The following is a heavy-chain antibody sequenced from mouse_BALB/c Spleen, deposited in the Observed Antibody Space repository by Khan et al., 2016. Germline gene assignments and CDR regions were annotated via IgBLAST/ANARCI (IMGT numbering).Heavy chain of an antibody. CDR1: GYSITSDYA. V-gene: IGHV3-2*02. J-gene: IGHJ2*01. Sequence: EVQLQESGPGLVKPSQSLSLTCTVTGYSITSDYAWNWIRQFPGNKLEWMGYISYSGSTSYNPSLKSRISITRDTSKNQFFLQLNSVTTEDTATYYWASAYYRSYYFDYWGQGTTLTVSS. CDR3: ASAYYRSYYFDY. CDR2: ISYSGST. D-gene: IGHD2-14*01.